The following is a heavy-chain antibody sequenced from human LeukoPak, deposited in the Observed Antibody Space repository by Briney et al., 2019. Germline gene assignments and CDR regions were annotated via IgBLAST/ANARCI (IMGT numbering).Heavy chain of an antibody. D-gene: IGHD3-10*01. V-gene: IGHV4-39*07. J-gene: IGHJ4*02. CDR3: AREKEYYFDY. CDR2: IYYSGST. CDR1: GGSISSSSYY. Sequence: SQTLSLTCTVSGGSISSSSYYCGWILPPPGTCLEWTGSIYYSGSTYYNPSLKSRVTISVDTSKNQFSLKLSSVTAADTAVYYCAREKEYYFDYWGQGTLVTVSS.